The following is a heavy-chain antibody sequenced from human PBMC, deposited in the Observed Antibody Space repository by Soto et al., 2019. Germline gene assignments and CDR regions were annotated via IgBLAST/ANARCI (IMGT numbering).Heavy chain of an antibody. CDR1: GFTFSSYA. J-gene: IGHJ4*02. V-gene: IGHV3-30-3*01. CDR3: ARATSSGWYGIDY. D-gene: IGHD6-19*01. CDR2: ISHDGSNK. Sequence: QVQLVESGGGVVQPGRSLRLSCAASGFTFSSYAMHWVRQAPGKGLEWVAVISHDGSNKYYADSVKGRFTISRDNSENTLYLQMNSLRAEDTAVYYCARATSSGWYGIDYWGQGTLVTVSS.